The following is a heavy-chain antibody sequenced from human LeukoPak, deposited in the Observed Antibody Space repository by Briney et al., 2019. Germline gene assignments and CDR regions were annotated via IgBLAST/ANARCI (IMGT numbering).Heavy chain of an antibody. CDR1: GGSISSYY. CDR3: ARHPLGDYGDYVGWYFDL. J-gene: IGHJ2*01. V-gene: IGHV4-59*08. Sequence: KSSETLSLTCTVSGGSISSYYWSWIRQPPGKGLEWIGYIYYSGSTNYNPSLKSRVTISVDTSKNQFSLKLSSVAAADTAVYYCARHPLGDYGDYVGWYFDLWGRGTLVTVSS. D-gene: IGHD4-17*01. CDR2: IYYSGST.